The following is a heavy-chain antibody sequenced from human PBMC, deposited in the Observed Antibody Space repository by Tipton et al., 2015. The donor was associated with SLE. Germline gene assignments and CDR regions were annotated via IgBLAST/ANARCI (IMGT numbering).Heavy chain of an antibody. D-gene: IGHD6-13*01. CDR2: IYYSGST. J-gene: IGHJ3*02. Sequence: TLSLTCTVSGGSISSYYWSWIRQPPGKGLEWIGYIYYSGSTNYNPSLKSRVTISVDTSKNQFSLQLNSVTPEDTAVYYCARDRERGIAAAGPDAFDIWGQGTMVTVSS. CDR3: ARDRERGIAAAGPDAFDI. CDR1: GGSISSYY. V-gene: IGHV4-59*12.